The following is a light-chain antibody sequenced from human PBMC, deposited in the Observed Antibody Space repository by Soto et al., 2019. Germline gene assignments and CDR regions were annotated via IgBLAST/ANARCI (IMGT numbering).Light chain of an antibody. Sequence: VVTQYAATLSSSPGERDTLSFRASQSVSSSYLFWYQKKPGQAPRLIIXVASXRATGIPDSFSGSGSGTDFILTSSRLEPEAFSGDYCQQYDNTPPLVTFGPGTKVDIK. J-gene: IGKJ3*01. CDR1: QSVSSSY. CDR3: QQYDNTPPLVT. V-gene: IGKV3-20*01. CDR2: VAS.